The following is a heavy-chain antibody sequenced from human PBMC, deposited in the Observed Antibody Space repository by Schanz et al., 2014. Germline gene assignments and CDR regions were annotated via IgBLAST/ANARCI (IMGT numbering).Heavy chain of an antibody. D-gene: IGHD2-15*01. CDR1: GFSFSTYA. J-gene: IGHJ5*01. CDR3: SKDKQGSRSDDS. V-gene: IGHV3-23*04. Sequence: VQLVESGGGLVQPGGSVRLSCGASGFSFSTYAMSWARQTPGKGLEWVSSITTGGNTYYRDSVKGRFIVSRDNSKNTLYLEMNRLRVDDTAVYYCSKDKQGSRSDDSWGQGILVTVSS. CDR2: ITTGGNT.